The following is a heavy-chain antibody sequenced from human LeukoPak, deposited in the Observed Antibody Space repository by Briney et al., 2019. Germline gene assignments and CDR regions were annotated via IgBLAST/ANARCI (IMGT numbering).Heavy chain of an antibody. CDR3: ARESYSSSWYSDY. V-gene: IGHV1-69*05. J-gene: IGHJ4*02. CDR2: IIPIFGTA. D-gene: IGHD6-13*01. Sequence: SVKVSCKASGGTFSSYAISWVRQAPGQGLEWMGRIIPIFGTANYAQKFQGRVTITTDESTSTAYMGLSSLRSEDTAVYYCARESYSSSWYSDYWGQGTLVTVSS. CDR1: GGTFSSYA.